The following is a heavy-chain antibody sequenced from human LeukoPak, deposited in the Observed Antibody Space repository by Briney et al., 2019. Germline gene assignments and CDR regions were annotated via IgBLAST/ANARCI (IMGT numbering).Heavy chain of an antibody. CDR3: ARLTADSYYYYGMDV. D-gene: IGHD1-20*01. J-gene: IGHJ6*02. CDR2: IYPGDSDS. CDR1: GYNFTNYW. V-gene: IGHV5-51*01. Sequence: GESLKISCKGSGYNFTNYWIGWVRQMPGKGLEWMGIIYPGDSDSRYSPSFQGQVTISADKSIRTAYLQWSSLKASDTAMYYCARLTADSYYYYGMDVWGQGTTVTVSS.